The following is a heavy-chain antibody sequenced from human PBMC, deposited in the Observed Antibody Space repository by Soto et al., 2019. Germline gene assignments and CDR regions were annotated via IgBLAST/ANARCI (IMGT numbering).Heavy chain of an antibody. CDR2: IIPILGIA. D-gene: IGHD3-22*01. CDR1: GGTFSSYT. J-gene: IGHJ4*02. Sequence: QVQLVQSGAEVKKPGSSVKVSCKASGGTFSSYTISWVRQAPGQGLEWMGRIIPILGIANYAQKFQGRVTITADKSTSTAYMELSSLRSGDTAVYYCARGGGRDSPITTYYFDYWGQGTLVTVSS. V-gene: IGHV1-69*02. CDR3: ARGGGRDSPITTYYFDY.